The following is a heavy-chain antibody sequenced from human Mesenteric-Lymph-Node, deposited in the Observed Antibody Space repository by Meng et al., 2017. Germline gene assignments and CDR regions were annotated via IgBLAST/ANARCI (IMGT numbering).Heavy chain of an antibody. D-gene: IGHD2-2*01. CDR1: GFTFSSYA. V-gene: IGHV3-23*01. J-gene: IGHJ6*02. CDR3: AKGPRSSTSCYAGENDYYGMDV. CDR2: ISGSGGST. Sequence: GESLKISCAASGFTFSSYAMSWVRQAPGKGLEWVSAISGSGGSTYYADSVKGRFTISRDNSKNTLYLQMNSLRAEDMALYYCAKGPRSSTSCYAGENDYYGMDVWGQGTTVTVSS.